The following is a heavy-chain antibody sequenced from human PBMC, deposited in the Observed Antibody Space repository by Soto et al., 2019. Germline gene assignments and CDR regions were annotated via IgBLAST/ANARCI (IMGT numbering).Heavy chain of an antibody. D-gene: IGHD6-13*01. J-gene: IGHJ6*02. CDR3: ARDRRAAGTNYYYGMDV. CDR1: GGSISSYY. V-gene: IGHV4-59*01. CDR2: IYYSGST. Sequence: SETLSLTCTVSGGSISSYYWSWIRQPPGKGLEWIGYIYYSGSTNYNPSLKSRVTISVDTSKNQFSLKLSSVTAADTAVYYCARDRRAAGTNYYYGMDVWGQGTTVTVS.